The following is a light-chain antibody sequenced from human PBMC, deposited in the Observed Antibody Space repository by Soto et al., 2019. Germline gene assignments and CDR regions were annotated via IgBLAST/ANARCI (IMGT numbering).Light chain of an antibody. CDR1: QSVSSSS. Sequence: EIVLTQSPGTLSLSPGQRATLSCRASQSVSSSSLAWYQQRPGQAPRLLIYGASRRATGIPDRFSGSGSGTDFPLTLSRLEPEDFAVYYCQHYGASPKYTFGQGTKRPIK. V-gene: IGKV3-20*01. J-gene: IGKJ2*01. CDR3: QHYGASPKYT. CDR2: GAS.